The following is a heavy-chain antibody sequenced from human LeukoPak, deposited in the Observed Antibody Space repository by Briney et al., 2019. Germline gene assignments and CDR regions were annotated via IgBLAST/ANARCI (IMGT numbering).Heavy chain of an antibody. CDR3: ARGSIWYSGSYYGEIDY. D-gene: IGHD1-26*01. CDR2: MNPNSGNT. V-gene: IGHV1-8*01. CDR1: GYTFTSYD. Sequence: GASVKVSCKASGYTFTSYDINWVRQATGQGLEWMGWMNPNSGNTGYAQKFQGRVTMTRNTSISTAYMELSRLRSDDTAVYYCARGSIWYSGSYYGEIDYWGQGTLVTVSS. J-gene: IGHJ4*02.